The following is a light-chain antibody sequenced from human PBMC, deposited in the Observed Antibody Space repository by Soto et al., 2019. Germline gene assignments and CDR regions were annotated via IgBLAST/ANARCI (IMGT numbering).Light chain of an antibody. CDR3: HQSYSNPWT. Sequence: DIHMTQSPSTLSASVGCRFTITCRASQSDGTWVAWYQQKLGAAPKLVIYAASNLHSGVPSRFSGSGSGTDFTLTISSLQPEDFATYYCHQSYSNPWTFGQGTKVDIK. CDR2: AAS. V-gene: IGKV1-39*01. CDR1: QSDGTW. J-gene: IGKJ1*01.